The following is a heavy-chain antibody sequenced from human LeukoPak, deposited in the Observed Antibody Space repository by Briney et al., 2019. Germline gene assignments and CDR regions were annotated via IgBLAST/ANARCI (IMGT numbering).Heavy chain of an antibody. CDR1: GYTFTGYY. J-gene: IGHJ5*02. Sequence: ASVKVSCKASGYTFTGYYMHWVRQAPGQGLEWMGWINPNSGGTNYAQKFQGRVTMTRDTSISTAYMELSRLRSDDTAVYYCARGPYYYDSSGRRVWFDPWGQETLVTVSS. D-gene: IGHD3-22*01. CDR2: INPNSGGT. CDR3: ARGPYYYDSSGRRVWFDP. V-gene: IGHV1-2*02.